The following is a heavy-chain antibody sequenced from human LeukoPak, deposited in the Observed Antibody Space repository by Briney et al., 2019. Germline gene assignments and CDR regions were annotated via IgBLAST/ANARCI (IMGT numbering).Heavy chain of an antibody. Sequence: GGSLRLSCAASGFTFSSYAMHWVRQAPGKGLEYVSAISTNGGSTYYANSVKGRFTISRDNSKNTLYLQMGSVRAEDMAVYYCARWGSTSCYDYWGQGTLVTVSS. CDR1: GFTFSSYA. J-gene: IGHJ4*02. D-gene: IGHD2-2*01. CDR2: ISTNGGST. CDR3: ARWGSTSCYDY. V-gene: IGHV3-64*01.